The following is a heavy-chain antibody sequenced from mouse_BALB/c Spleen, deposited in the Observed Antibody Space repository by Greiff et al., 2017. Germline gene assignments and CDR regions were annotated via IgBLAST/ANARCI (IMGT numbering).Heavy chain of an antibody. J-gene: IGHJ2*01. CDR1: GYAFSSYW. V-gene: IGHV1-80*01. Sequence: VQLQESGAELVRPGSSVKISCKASGYAFSSYWMNWVKQRPGQGLEWIGQIYPGDGDTNYNGKFKGKATLTADKSSSTAYMQLSSLTSEDSAVYFCARCGNYDRFYYFDYWGQGTTLTVAS. CDR3: ARCGNYDRFYYFDY. D-gene: IGHD2-1*01. CDR2: IYPGDGDT.